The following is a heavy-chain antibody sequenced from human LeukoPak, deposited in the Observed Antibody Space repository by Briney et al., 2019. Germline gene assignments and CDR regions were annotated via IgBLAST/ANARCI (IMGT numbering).Heavy chain of an antibody. J-gene: IGHJ6*02. CDR2: ISPNSGGT. V-gene: IGHV1-2*02. Sequence: ASVKVSCKASGYTFTGYYMHWVRQAPGQGLEWMGWISPNSGGTNYAQKFQGRVTMTRDTSISTAYMELSRLRSDDTAVYYCARESLRFLEWGMDVWGQGTTVTVSS. D-gene: IGHD3-3*01. CDR3: ARESLRFLEWGMDV. CDR1: GYTFTGYY.